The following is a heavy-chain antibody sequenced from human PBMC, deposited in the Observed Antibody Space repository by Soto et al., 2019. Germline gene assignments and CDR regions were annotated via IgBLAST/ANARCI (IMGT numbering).Heavy chain of an antibody. V-gene: IGHV4-39*01. CDR1: GGSISSSSYY. D-gene: IGHD2-8*01. Sequence: QLQLQESGPGLVKPSETLSLTCTVSGGSISSSSYYWGWIRQPPGKGLEWIGSIYYSGSTYYNPSLKSRVTISVDTSKNQFSLKLSSVTAADTAVYYCARLYKYCTNGVCLDWGQGTLVTVSS. J-gene: IGHJ4*02. CDR2: IYYSGST. CDR3: ARLYKYCTNGVCLD.